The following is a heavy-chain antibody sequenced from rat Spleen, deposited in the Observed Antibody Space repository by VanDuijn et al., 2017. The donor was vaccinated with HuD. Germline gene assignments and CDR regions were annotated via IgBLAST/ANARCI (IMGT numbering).Heavy chain of an antibody. CDR2: IWNSGGT. J-gene: IGHJ2*01. CDR1: GFSLTSYN. V-gene: IGHV2-41*01. CDR3: ARTYRYKIDY. Sequence: QVQLKESGPGLVQPSQTLSLTCTVAGFSLTSYNVHWVRQAPGKGLEWIGVIWNSGGTRYNSALKSRLSISKDTSKSQVYLKMNSLQTEDTATYYCARTYRYKIDYWGQGVMVTVSS. D-gene: IGHD1-5*01.